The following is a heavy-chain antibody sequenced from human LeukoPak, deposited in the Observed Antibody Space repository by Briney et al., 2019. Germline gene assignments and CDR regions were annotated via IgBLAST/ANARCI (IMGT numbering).Heavy chain of an antibody. Sequence: PSETLSLTCTVSGGSISSSSYFWGWIRQPPGNGLEWIGSTHYTGSANYNPSLKSRVTISVDTSKNQFSLRLSSVTAADTAIYYCARRATLSARGAYYYGDYWGQGTLVTVSS. V-gene: IGHV4-39*01. D-gene: IGHD4/OR15-4a*01. CDR3: ARRATLSARGAYYYGDY. CDR2: THYTGSA. J-gene: IGHJ4*02. CDR1: GGSISSSSYF.